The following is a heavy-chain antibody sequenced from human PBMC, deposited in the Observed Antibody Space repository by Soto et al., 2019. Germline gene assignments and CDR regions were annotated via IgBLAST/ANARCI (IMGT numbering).Heavy chain of an antibody. V-gene: IGHV3-15*07. J-gene: IGHJ4*02. CDR3: SSGMAAGTY. D-gene: IGHD6-13*01. Sequence: GGSLRLSCAVTGLTFTDAWMNWMRQAPGKGPEWVGRIKSKAAGGTADYAAAGKDRFTMSRDDSKNMLYLQMNSLKSADTAVYYCSSGMAAGTYWGQGTLVTVSS. CDR2: IKSKAAGGTA. CDR1: GLTFTDAW.